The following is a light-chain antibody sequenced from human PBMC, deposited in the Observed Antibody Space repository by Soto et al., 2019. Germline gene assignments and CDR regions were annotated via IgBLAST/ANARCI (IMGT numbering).Light chain of an antibody. J-gene: IGKJ1*01. CDR3: QQYSSNSPWT. CDR1: QSISSW. V-gene: IGKV1-5*01. CDR2: DAS. Sequence: DIPMTQSPSTLSASVGNRVTITCRASQSISSWLAWYQQKPGKAPKLLIYDASSLESGVPSRLSGSASWTDFTLTVNSLERDQYVSYYCQQYSSNSPWTCRQGTMVEIK.